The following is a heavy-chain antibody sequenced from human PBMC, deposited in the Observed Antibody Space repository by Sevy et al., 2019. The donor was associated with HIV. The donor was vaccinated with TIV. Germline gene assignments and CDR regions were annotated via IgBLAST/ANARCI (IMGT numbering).Heavy chain of an antibody. CDR1: GFIFSHYS. V-gene: IGHV3-21*01. CDR3: ARDRGVGTSSYGMDV. Sequence: GGSLRLSYTASGFIFSHYSMSWVRQAPGKGLEWVSSISTSSTYIYYADSVKGRFTISRDNAKNLLYLQMNSLRAEDTAVYQCARDRGVGTSSYGMDVWGQGTTVTVSS. J-gene: IGHJ6*02. D-gene: IGHD1-26*01. CDR2: ISTSSTYI.